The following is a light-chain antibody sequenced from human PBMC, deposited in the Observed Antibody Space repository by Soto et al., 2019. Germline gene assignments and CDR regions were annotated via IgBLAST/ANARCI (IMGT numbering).Light chain of an antibody. V-gene: IGKV3-20*01. J-gene: IGKJ1*01. Sequence: EIVMTQSPVTLSVSPGERATLSCRASQSVSNNYLAWYQQKPGQAPRLLIYGASNRATGIPDRFTGSGSGTDFTLTISRLEPEDFAVYYCQQYDGSPRTFGQGTKVDIK. CDR2: GAS. CDR3: QQYDGSPRT. CDR1: QSVSNNY.